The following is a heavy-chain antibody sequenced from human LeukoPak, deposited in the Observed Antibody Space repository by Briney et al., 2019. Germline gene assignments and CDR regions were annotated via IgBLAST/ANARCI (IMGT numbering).Heavy chain of an antibody. V-gene: IGHV1-18*01. CDR1: GYTFTSYG. CDR2: ISAYNGNT. Sequence: ASVKVSCKASGYTFTSYGISWVRQAPGQGLEWMGWISAYNGNTNYAQKLQGRATMTTDTSTSTAYMELRSLRSDDTAVYYCARDSIVLMVYAMPNWFDPWGQGTLVTVSS. CDR3: ARDSIVLMVYAMPNWFDP. J-gene: IGHJ5*02. D-gene: IGHD2-8*01.